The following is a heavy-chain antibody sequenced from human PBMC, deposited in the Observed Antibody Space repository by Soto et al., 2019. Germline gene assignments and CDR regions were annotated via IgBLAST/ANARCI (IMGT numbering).Heavy chain of an antibody. CDR2: ISYDGSNK. Sequence: GGSLRLSCAASGFTFSSYGMHWVRQAPGKGLEWVAVISYDGSNKYYADSVKGRFTISRDNSKNTLYLQMNSLRAEDTAVYYCAKDSTLNARYDYYYYYYMDVWGKGTTVTVSS. D-gene: IGHD2-2*01. CDR1: GFTFSSYG. V-gene: IGHV3-30*18. CDR3: AKDSTLNARYDYYYYYYMDV. J-gene: IGHJ6*03.